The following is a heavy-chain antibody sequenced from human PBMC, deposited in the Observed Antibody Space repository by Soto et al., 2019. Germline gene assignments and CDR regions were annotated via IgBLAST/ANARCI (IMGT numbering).Heavy chain of an antibody. CDR1: GGDLSNSG. D-gene: IGHD1-26*01. V-gene: IGHV1-69*04. CDR3: AMEDGAGFKS. CDR2: IFPLLAMV. Sequence: QVHLVQSGAEMKKPGSSVKVSCKVSGGDLSNSGISWVRQAPGQGLEWMGGIFPLLAMVDYSQKFQGRVTITADESTNTAYMDLGSLRSEDTAVYYCAMEDGAGFKSWGQGTLVIVSS. J-gene: IGHJ4*02.